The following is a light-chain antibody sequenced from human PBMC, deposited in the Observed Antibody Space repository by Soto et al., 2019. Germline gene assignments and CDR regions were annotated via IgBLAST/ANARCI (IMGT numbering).Light chain of an antibody. J-gene: IGLJ1*01. V-gene: IGLV1-40*01. CDR1: SSNIGAGYD. CDR3: QSYDSSLSGSIV. Sequence: QSVLTQPPSVSGAPGQRVTISCTGSSSNIGAGYDVHWYQQLPGTAPKLLIYGNGNRPSGVPDRFSGSKSGTSASLAITGLQAEDEADYYCQSYDSSLSGSIVFGTGTKLTGL. CDR2: GNG.